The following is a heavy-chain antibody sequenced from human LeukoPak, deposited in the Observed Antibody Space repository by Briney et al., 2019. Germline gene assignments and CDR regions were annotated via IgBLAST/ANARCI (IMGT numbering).Heavy chain of an antibody. CDR1: GFIFSNYA. D-gene: IGHD1-26*01. J-gene: IGHJ4*02. CDR2: TGGDAVGK. V-gene: IGHV3-23*01. CDR3: ARRMGGTPDY. Sequence: PGGSLRLSCVASGFIFSNYAMTWVRQAPGKGLEWVSATGGDAVGKDYADSVKGRFTISRDNPKNTLFLQMNSLSAEDTALYYCARRMGGTPDYWGLGTLVTVSS.